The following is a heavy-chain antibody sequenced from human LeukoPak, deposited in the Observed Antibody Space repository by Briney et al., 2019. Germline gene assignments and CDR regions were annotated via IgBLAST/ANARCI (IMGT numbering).Heavy chain of an antibody. V-gene: IGHV1-2*02. CDR1: GYTFTGYY. J-gene: IGHJ5*02. D-gene: IGHD2-15*01. Sequence: SVKVSCKASGYTFTGYYMHWVRQAPGQGLGWMGWINPNSGGTNYAQKFQGRVTMTRDTSISTAYMELSRLRSDDTAVYYCARTRPGSSGGKVLGHWFDPWGQGTLVTVSS. CDR2: INPNSGGT. CDR3: ARTRPGSSGGKVLGHWFDP.